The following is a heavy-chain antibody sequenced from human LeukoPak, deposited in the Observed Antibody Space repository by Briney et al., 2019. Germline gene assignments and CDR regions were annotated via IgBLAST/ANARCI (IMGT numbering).Heavy chain of an antibody. D-gene: IGHD3-22*01. CDR2: IKQDGSEK. V-gene: IGHV3-7*03. Sequence: GGSLRLSCAASGFTFSSYWMSWVRQAPGKGLEWVANIKQDGSEKYYVDSVKGRFTISRDNAKNSLYLQMNSLRAEDTAVYYCARGGGEYYYDSSGYLNGAFDIWGQGTMVTVSS. CDR1: GFTFSSYW. CDR3: ARGGGEYYYDSSGYLNGAFDI. J-gene: IGHJ3*02.